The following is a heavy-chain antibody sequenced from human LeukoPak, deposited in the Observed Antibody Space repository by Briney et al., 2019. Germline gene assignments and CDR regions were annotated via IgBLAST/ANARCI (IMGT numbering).Heavy chain of an antibody. CDR2: ITSSSRYI. D-gene: IGHD3-10*01. J-gene: IGHJ4*02. Sequence: GGSLRLSCAASGFTLSAYTMNWVRQAPGKGLEWISSITSSSRYIYYAGSVKGRFTISRDNAKNSLYLQMNNLRAEDTAVYYCAKDHESSGSGELGFWGQGTLVTVSS. CDR3: AKDHESSGSGELGF. CDR1: GFTLSAYT. V-gene: IGHV3-21*01.